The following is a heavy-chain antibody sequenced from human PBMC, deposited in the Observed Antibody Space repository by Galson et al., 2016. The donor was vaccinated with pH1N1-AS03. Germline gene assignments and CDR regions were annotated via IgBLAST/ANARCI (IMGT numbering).Heavy chain of an antibody. CDR1: GGTFGTSA. Sequence: QSGAEVKKPGESLKISCKASGGTFGTSAVVWLRQAPGQGLRQGPGQGLQWLGGIFPVFGSTKYAQEFQARLTIVADESTATSYMELSNLTPDDTAMYYCARGQEGLPRNWNVAPYGLAVWGQGTIVAVTS. CDR2: IFPVFGST. D-gene: IGHD1-1*01. CDR3: ARGQEGLPRNWNVAPYGLAV. V-gene: IGHV1-69*01. J-gene: IGHJ3*01.